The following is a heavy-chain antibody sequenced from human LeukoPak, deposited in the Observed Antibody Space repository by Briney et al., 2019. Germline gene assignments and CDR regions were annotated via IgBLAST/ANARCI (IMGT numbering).Heavy chain of an antibody. D-gene: IGHD1-14*01. Sequence: GGSLRLSCAASGFTVSSNYMSWVRQAPGKGLEWVSVIYSGGSTYYADSVKGRFTISRDNSKNTLYLQMNSLRAEDTAVYYCARDPIGDHTFAFDIWGQGTMVTVSS. V-gene: IGHV3-53*05. CDR2: IYSGGST. J-gene: IGHJ3*02. CDR1: GFTVSSNY. CDR3: ARDPIGDHTFAFDI.